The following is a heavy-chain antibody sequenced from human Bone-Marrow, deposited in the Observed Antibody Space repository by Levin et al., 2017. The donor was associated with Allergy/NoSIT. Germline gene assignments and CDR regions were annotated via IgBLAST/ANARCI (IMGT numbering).Heavy chain of an antibody. V-gene: IGHV3-21*01. J-gene: IGHJ4*02. CDR3: AAATYNYGPFYLDY. Sequence: GGSLRLSCTASGFPFKTYSINWVRQSPGKGLEWVSSINSRGLYIYYADSLKGRFTVSRDDSTNSLHLDMDNLRAEDTAVYFCAAATYNYGPFYLDYWGRGVLVTVS. CDR2: INSRGLYI. CDR1: GFPFKTYS. D-gene: IGHD5-18*01.